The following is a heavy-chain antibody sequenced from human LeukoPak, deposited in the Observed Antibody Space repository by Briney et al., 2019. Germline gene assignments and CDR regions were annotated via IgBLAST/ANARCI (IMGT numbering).Heavy chain of an antibody. D-gene: IGHD3-3*01. CDR1: GFTFSNYA. CDR3: ATAAGADFFDY. V-gene: IGHV3-23*01. Sequence: GGSLRLSCAASGFTFSNYAMNWVRQAPGKGLEWVSSISVSGDSKYYADSVKGRFTVSRDNSKNTLHLHMNSLRAEDTAVYYCATAAGADFFDYWGQGTLVTVSS. CDR2: ISVSGDSK. J-gene: IGHJ4*02.